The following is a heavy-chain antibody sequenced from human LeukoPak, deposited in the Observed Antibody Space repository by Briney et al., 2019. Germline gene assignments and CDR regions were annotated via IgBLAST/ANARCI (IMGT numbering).Heavy chain of an antibody. D-gene: IGHD4-23*01. CDR3: ARDLGGFHFDY. Sequence: GGSLRLSCAASGFTVSSKYMSWVRQAPGKGLEWVSVIYSGGSTYYADSVKGRFTISRDNSKNTLYLQMNSLRAEDTAVYYCARDLGGFHFDYWGQGTLVTVSS. V-gene: IGHV3-66*02. CDR2: IYSGGST. J-gene: IGHJ4*02. CDR1: GFTVSSKY.